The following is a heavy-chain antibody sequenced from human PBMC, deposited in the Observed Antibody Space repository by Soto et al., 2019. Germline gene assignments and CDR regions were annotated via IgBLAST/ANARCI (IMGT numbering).Heavy chain of an antibody. J-gene: IGHJ4*02. V-gene: IGHV4-59*01. Sequence: PSETLSLPCTVSGGSISGSYWSWIRQTPGKVLEWIGYIHYSGSTNYNPSLKSRVTMSVDSAKNQLSLELNSVSAADTAVYFCAKYRRTDAEGYSLDYWGQGALVTVS. CDR1: GGSISGSY. D-gene: IGHD2-15*01. CDR2: IHYSGST. CDR3: AKYRRTDAEGYSLDY.